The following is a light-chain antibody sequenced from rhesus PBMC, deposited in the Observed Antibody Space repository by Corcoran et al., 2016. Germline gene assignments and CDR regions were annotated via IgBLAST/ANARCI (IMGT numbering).Light chain of an antibody. V-gene: IGLV2S7*01. CDR1: STDIGAFNH. Sequence: QPAPTQPPSVSGSPGESATISCTGTSTDIGAFNHVSWYQQHSGKTPKLLISGVSYRPSGVSDRFSGSKSGNTASLTISGLQAEDEADYYCCSYTTSSTFLFGSGTTLTVL. CDR3: CSYTTSSTFL. CDR2: GVS. J-gene: IGLJ6*01.